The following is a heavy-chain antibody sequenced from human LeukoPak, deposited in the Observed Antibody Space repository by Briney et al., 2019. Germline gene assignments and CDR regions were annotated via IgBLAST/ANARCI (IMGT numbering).Heavy chain of an antibody. D-gene: IGHD6-19*01. CDR1: GFTFSSYG. CDR2: TRHDESDK. Sequence: PGRSLRLSCAASGFTFSSYGMHWVRQAPGKGLEWVAFTRHDESDKYYGDSVKGRFTISRDNSRNTLYLQMNSLRPEDTAVYYCAKDMRSGWCNWFDPWGQGTLVTVSS. J-gene: IGHJ5*02. V-gene: IGHV3-30*02. CDR3: AKDMRSGWCNWFDP.